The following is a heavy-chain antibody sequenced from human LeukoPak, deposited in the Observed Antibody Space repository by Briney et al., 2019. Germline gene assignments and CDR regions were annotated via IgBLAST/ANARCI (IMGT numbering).Heavy chain of an antibody. CDR2: ISGSGGSK. Sequence: GGSLRLSCAASGLTFSTYGMSWVRQAPGKGLEWVSGISGSGGSKYYADSVKGRFTISRDNSKNKLYLQMNSLRAEDTAIYYCAKDWDWELLIFDYWGQGTLVTVSS. D-gene: IGHD1-26*01. V-gene: IGHV3-23*01. J-gene: IGHJ4*02. CDR1: GLTFSTYG. CDR3: AKDWDWELLIFDY.